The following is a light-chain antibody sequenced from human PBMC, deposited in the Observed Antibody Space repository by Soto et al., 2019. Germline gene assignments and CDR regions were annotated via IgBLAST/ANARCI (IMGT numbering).Light chain of an antibody. Sequence: EIVLTQSPATLSVSPWERATLSCRASQSISSHLVWYQQKPGQAPRLVIYGASIRATGIPARFSGSGSGTEFTLTISSLQSEDFAIYYCQQYNDWPPWTFGQGTKVDNK. CDR3: QQYNDWPPWT. V-gene: IGKV3D-15*01. J-gene: IGKJ1*01. CDR2: GAS. CDR1: QSISSH.